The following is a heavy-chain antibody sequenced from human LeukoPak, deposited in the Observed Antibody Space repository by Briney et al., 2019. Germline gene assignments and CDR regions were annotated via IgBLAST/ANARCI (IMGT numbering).Heavy chain of an antibody. Sequence: GGSLRLSCAASGFTFSSYGMHWVRQAPGKGLEWVAVIWYDGSNIYYADSVKGRFTISRDNSKNTLYLQMNSLRAEDTAVYYCARDRRIPYDFWSGYQGGPTFPWGQGTLVTVSS. J-gene: IGHJ5*02. CDR1: GFTFSSYG. CDR2: IWYDGSNI. CDR3: ARDRRIPYDFWSGYQGGPTFP. D-gene: IGHD3-3*01. V-gene: IGHV3-33*01.